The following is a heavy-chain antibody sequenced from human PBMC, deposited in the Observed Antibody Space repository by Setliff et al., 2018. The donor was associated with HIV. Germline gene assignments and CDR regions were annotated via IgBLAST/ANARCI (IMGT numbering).Heavy chain of an antibody. CDR2: INPSGGGT. CDR1: GYTFTSYY. D-gene: IGHD6-13*01. CDR3: ASGYARGSMTH. Sequence: ASVKVSCKASGYTFTSYYIHWVRQDPGQGLEWMGIINPSGGGTSYPQKFQGTLTMTRDTSTSTVYMQLSSLRSEDTAVYYCASGYARGSMTHWGQGTLVTVSS. J-gene: IGHJ4*02. V-gene: IGHV1-46*01.